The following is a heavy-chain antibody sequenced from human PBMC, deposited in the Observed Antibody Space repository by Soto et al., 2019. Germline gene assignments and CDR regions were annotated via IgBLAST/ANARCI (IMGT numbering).Heavy chain of an antibody. D-gene: IGHD2-15*01. CDR1: GFTFSRYW. CDR3: ARDPVRSGGSCYDY. V-gene: IGHV3-7*01. Sequence: GGSLRLSCAASGFTFSRYWMTWVRQAPGKGLEWVANIKQDGSEIYYVDSVKGRFTISRDNAENSLYLQMNSLRAEDTAVYYCARDPVRSGGSCYDYWGQAPLVTVSS. CDR2: IKQDGSEI. J-gene: IGHJ4*02.